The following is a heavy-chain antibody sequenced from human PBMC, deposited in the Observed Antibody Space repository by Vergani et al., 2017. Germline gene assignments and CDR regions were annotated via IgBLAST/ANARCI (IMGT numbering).Heavy chain of an antibody. Sequence: QVQLQESGPGLVKPSQTLSLTCTVSGGSISSGDYYWSWIRQPPGKGLEWIGYIYYSGSTYYNPSLKSRVTISVDTSKNQFSLKLSSVTAEDTAVYYCARGRAYYDSSGYDPGHFDYWGQGTLVTVSS. D-gene: IGHD3-22*01. V-gene: IGHV4-30-4*08. J-gene: IGHJ4*02. CDR1: GGSISSGDYY. CDR3: ARGRAYYDSSGYDPGHFDY. CDR2: IYYSGST.